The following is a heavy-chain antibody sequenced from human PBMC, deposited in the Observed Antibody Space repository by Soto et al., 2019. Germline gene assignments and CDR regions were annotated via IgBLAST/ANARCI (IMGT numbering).Heavy chain of an antibody. Sequence: EVQLAESGGGFVEPGGSLRLSCVVSGFSLSRAWMDWVRQVPGKGLVWVSRINKDATTTYADSVKGRFTISRDTAKNTLYLQMNGLRAEDTALYYCAREDFWSFAWGQGTLVTVSS. CDR2: INKDATT. CDR3: AREDFWSFA. V-gene: IGHV3-74*01. CDR1: GFSLSRAW. D-gene: IGHD3-3*01. J-gene: IGHJ5*02.